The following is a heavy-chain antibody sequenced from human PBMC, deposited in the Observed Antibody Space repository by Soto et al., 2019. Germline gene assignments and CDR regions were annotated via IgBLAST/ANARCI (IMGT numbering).Heavy chain of an antibody. CDR1: GGSISSGGYY. CDR2: IYYSGST. J-gene: IGHJ2*01. CDR3: AREDYGDRYWYFDL. V-gene: IGHV4-31*03. D-gene: IGHD4-17*01. Sequence: QVQLQESGPGLVKPSQTLSLTCTVSGGSISSGGYYWSWIRQHPGKGLEWIGYIYYSGSTYYNPPLKSRVTISVDTSKNQFSLKLSSVTAADTAVYYCAREDYGDRYWYFDLWGRGTLVTVSS.